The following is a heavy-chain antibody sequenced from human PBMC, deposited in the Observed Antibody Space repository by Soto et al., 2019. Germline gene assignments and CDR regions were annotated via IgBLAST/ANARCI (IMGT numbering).Heavy chain of an antibody. V-gene: IGHV3-30-3*01. CDR2: ISYDGSNK. CDR3: ARDKNRGYSDYGYFDL. CDR1: GFTFSSYA. Sequence: QVQLVESGGGVVQPGRSLRLSCAASGFTFSSYAMHWVRQAPGKGLEWVAVISYDGSNKHYADSVKGRFTISRDNSKNTLYLQMNSLRAEDTAVYYCARDKNRGYSDYGYFDLWGRGTLVTVSS. D-gene: IGHD5-12*01. J-gene: IGHJ2*01.